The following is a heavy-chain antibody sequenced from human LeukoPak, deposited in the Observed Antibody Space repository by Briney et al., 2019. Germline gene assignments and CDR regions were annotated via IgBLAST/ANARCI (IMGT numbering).Heavy chain of an antibody. CDR1: GFTFDDCT. CDR3: AKEGDGYH. D-gene: IGHD5-24*01. J-gene: IGHJ3*01. V-gene: IGHV3-43*01. Sequence: GGSLRLSCAASGFTFDDCTMHWVRQAPGKGLEWVSLSWDGDSTYYADSVKGRFTISRDNSENSLYLQMNSLRIEDTALYYCAKEGDGYHWGQGTMVTVSS. CDR2: SWDGDST.